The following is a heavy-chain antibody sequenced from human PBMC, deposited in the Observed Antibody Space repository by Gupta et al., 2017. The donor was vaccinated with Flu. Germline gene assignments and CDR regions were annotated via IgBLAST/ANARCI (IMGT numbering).Heavy chain of an antibody. CDR2: ISSSSSTI. J-gene: IGHJ5*02. CDR1: GFTFSSYS. V-gene: IGHV3-48*02. D-gene: IGHD3-10*01. CDR3: ARDDQRRSMVRGVIITNGWFDP. Sequence: EVQLVESEGGLVQPGGSLRLSCAASGFTFSSYSMNWVRQAPGKGLEWVSYISSSSSTIYYADSVKGRFTISRDNAKNSLYLQMNSLRDEDTAVYYCARDDQRRSMVRGVIITNGWFDPWGQGTLVTVSS.